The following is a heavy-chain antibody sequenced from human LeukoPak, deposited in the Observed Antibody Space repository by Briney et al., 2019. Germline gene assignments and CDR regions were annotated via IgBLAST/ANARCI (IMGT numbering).Heavy chain of an antibody. D-gene: IGHD1-14*01. CDR1: GFTFSSYW. Sequence: AGGSLRLSCAASGFTFSSYWMSWVPQAPGEGVEWVANIKKDGSEKYYVESVKGRFTISRDNAKNSLDLQMKSLRAEDTAVYYCERAKTGYWGQGTIVTVSS. V-gene: IGHV3-7*01. CDR2: IKKDGSEK. CDR3: ERAKTGY. J-gene: IGHJ4*02.